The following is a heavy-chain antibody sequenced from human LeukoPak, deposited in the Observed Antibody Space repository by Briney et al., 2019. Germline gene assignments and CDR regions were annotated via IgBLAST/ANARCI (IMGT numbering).Heavy chain of an antibody. CDR2: IYTSGST. D-gene: IGHD3-10*01. CDR1: GDSISSGSYY. CDR3: ARDAWFGAGRTFAY. V-gene: IGHV4-61*02. Sequence: SETLSLTCTVSGDSISSGSYYWSWIRQPAGKGLEWIGRIYTSGSTNYIPSLKSRLTISVDTSKNQFSLRLSSVTAADTAVYYCARDAWFGAGRTFAYWGQGTLVTVSS. J-gene: IGHJ4*02.